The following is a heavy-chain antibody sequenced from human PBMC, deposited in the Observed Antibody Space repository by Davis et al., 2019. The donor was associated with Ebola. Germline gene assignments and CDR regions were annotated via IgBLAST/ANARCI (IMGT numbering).Heavy chain of an antibody. D-gene: IGHD1-14*01. CDR3: ARYTRTLFDY. CDR1: GGSISSGGYY. V-gene: IGHV4-31*03. Sequence: SETLSLTCTVSGGSISSGGYYWSWIRQHPGKGLEWIGYIYYSGSTYYNPSLKSRVTISVDTSKNQFSLKLSSVTAADTAVYYCARYTRTLFDYWGQGTLVTVSS. CDR2: IYYSGST. J-gene: IGHJ4*02.